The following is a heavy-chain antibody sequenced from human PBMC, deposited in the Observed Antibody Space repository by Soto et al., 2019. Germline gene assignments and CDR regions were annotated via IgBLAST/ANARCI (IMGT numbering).Heavy chain of an antibody. CDR1: GYTFTSYY. J-gene: IGHJ3*02. D-gene: IGHD1-26*01. Sequence: ASVKVSCKASGYTFTSYYMHWVRQAPGQGLEWMGIINPSGGSTSYAQKFQGRVTMTRDTSTSTVYMELSSLRSEDTAVYYCAREQSYLYPDDAFDIWGQGTMVTVSS. CDR3: AREQSYLYPDDAFDI. V-gene: IGHV1-46*03. CDR2: INPSGGST.